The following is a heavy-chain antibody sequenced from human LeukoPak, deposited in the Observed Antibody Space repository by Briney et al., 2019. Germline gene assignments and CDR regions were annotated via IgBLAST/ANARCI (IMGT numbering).Heavy chain of an antibody. Sequence: NASETLSLTCTVSGGSISSYYWSWIRQPPGKGLEWIGYIYYSGSTNYNPSLKSRVTISVDTSKNQFSLKLSSVTAADTAVYYCARGLQGYCSSTSCYRKHFDYWGQGTLVTVSS. V-gene: IGHV4-59*12. D-gene: IGHD2-2*02. J-gene: IGHJ4*02. CDR1: GGSISSYY. CDR3: ARGLQGYCSSTSCYRKHFDY. CDR2: IYYSGST.